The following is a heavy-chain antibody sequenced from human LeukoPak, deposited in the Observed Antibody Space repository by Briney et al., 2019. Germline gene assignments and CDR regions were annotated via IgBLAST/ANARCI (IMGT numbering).Heavy chain of an antibody. Sequence: PSETLSLTCTVSGASISSYYWSWIRQPAGKGLEWIGRVYSSGSTNYNFSLKSRVTMSVDTSKSQFSLKLNSVTAADTAVYYCARKTPNSGSYSGAFDIWGQGTMVTVSS. D-gene: IGHD1-26*01. CDR3: ARKTPNSGSYSGAFDI. J-gene: IGHJ3*02. CDR1: GASISSYY. V-gene: IGHV4-4*07. CDR2: VYSSGST.